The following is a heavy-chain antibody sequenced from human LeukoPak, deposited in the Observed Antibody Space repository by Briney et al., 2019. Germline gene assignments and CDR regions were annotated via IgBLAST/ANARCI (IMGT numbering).Heavy chain of an antibody. J-gene: IGHJ4*02. CDR2: ISYDGSNK. V-gene: IGHV3-30*18. CDR3: AKDSLAYGACFDY. CDR1: GFTFSSYG. D-gene: IGHD4-17*01. Sequence: GRTLRLFCAASGFTFSSYGMHWVSQARGKGLEWVAVISYDGSNKYYADSVKGRFTISRDNSKNTLYLQMNSLRAEDTAVYYCAKDSLAYGACFDYWGQGTLVTVSS.